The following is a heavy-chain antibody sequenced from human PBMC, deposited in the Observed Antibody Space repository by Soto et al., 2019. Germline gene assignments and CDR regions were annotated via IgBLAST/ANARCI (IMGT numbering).Heavy chain of an antibody. Sequence: ASVKVSCKASGYTFTSYGISWVRQAPGQGLEWMGWISAYNGNTNYAQKLQERVTISRDMSTSTAYMELSSLRPEDTAVYYRAADVGGYIYALARHWGTGTLVTVSP. V-gene: IGHV1-18*01. CDR2: ISAYNGNT. D-gene: IGHD1-26*01. CDR1: GYTFTSYG. J-gene: IGHJ4*02. CDR3: AADVGGYIYALARH.